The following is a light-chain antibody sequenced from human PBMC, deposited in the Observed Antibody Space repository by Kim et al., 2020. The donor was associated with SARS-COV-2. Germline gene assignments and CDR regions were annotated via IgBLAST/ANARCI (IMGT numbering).Light chain of an antibody. Sequence: DIQVTQSPSSLSASVGDRVTITCRTTKSISSHLNWYQQKPGRAPKLLISAASTLQGGVPSRFSGSGSETDFTLTISSLQPEDFATYFCQQSYITPFTFGPGTKVDIK. CDR3: QQSYITPFT. J-gene: IGKJ3*01. CDR2: AAS. V-gene: IGKV1-39*01. CDR1: KSISSH.